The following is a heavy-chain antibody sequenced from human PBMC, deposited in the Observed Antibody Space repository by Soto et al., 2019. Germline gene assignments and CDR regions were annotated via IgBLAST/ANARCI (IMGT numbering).Heavy chain of an antibody. V-gene: IGHV4-59*01. Sequence: SETLSLTCTVSGDSISSYYWSWIRQPPGKGLEWIGYIYYSGSTNYNPSLKSRVTISVDTSKNQFCLKLSSVSAADTAVYYCARGSGYYPSWGQGTLVTVSS. CDR1: GDSISSYY. CDR2: IYYSGST. D-gene: IGHD3-22*01. CDR3: ARGSGYYPS. J-gene: IGHJ5*02.